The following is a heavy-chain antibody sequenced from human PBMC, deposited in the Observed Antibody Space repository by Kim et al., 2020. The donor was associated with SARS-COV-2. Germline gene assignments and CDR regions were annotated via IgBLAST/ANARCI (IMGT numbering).Heavy chain of an antibody. D-gene: IGHD3-3*01. J-gene: IGHJ4*02. CDR1: GYTFTSYD. CDR2: MNPNSGNT. V-gene: IGHV1-8*01. Sequence: ASVKVSCKASGYTFTSYDINWVRQATGQGLEWMGWMNPNSGNTGYAQKFQGRVTMTRNTSISTAYMELSSLRSEDTAVYYCARARWVTIFGVVIRQYYFDYWGQGTLVTVSS. CDR3: ARARWVTIFGVVIRQYYFDY.